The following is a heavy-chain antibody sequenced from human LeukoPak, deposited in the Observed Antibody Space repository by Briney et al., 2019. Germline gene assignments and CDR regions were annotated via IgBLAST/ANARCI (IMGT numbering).Heavy chain of an antibody. CDR2: ISHSGTT. D-gene: IGHD6-19*01. CDR3: ARWDDSAWAFGS. CDR1: GGSISNYY. V-gene: IGHV4-59*08. Sequence: PSETLSLTCTVSGGSISNYYWSWIRQSPGKGLEWIGYISHSGTTSYRSSLKSRVTISVDTSKNQLSLKLASVTAADTAVYFCARWDDSAWAFGSWGPGTLVTVSS. J-gene: IGHJ4*02.